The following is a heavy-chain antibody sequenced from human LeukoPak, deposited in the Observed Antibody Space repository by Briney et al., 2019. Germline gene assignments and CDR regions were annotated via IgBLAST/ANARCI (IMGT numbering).Heavy chain of an antibody. Sequence: PGASLRLSCAASGFTFSNYAMSWVRQAPGKGLEWVSAIVGSGSNTYYADSVKGRFTISRDNLKNTLYLQMNSLRAEDTAVYYCAKWGDYDILTGYYDSDYWGQGTLVTVSS. J-gene: IGHJ4*02. V-gene: IGHV3-23*01. CDR2: IVGSGSNT. CDR1: GFTFSNYA. D-gene: IGHD3-9*01. CDR3: AKWGDYDILTGYYDSDY.